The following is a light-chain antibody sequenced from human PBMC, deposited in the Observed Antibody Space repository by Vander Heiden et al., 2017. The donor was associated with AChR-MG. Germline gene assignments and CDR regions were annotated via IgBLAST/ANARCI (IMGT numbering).Light chain of an antibody. CDR1: QGITDY. V-gene: IGKV1-9*01. Sequence: DIQLTQSPSFLSTSVGDRVTITCRASQGITDYLAWYQQKPGKAPKLLIFAASTLLSGVPSRFSGSGSGTEFTLTISSLQPEDVATYYCQHLNSYPITFGQRTRLEIK. J-gene: IGKJ5*01. CDR2: AAS. CDR3: QHLNSYPIT.